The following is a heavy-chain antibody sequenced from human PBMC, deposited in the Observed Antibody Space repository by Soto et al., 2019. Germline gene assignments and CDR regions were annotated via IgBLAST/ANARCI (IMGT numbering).Heavy chain of an antibody. D-gene: IGHD3-3*01. CDR2: IKQDGSEK. J-gene: IGHJ4*02. Sequence: GGSLRLSCAASGFTFSSYWMSWVRQAPGKGLEWVANIKQDGSEKYYVDSVKGRFTISRDNAKNSLYLQMNSLRAEDTAVYYCARDGSLYYDFWSGLDYWGQGTLVTVSS. V-gene: IGHV3-7*01. CDR3: ARDGSLYYDFWSGLDY. CDR1: GFTFSSYW.